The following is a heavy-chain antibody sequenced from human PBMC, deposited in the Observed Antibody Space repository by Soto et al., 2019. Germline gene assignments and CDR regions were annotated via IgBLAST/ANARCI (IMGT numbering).Heavy chain of an antibody. Sequence: SGPTLVNPTQTLTLTCTFSGFSRSTSGVDVGWIRQPPGKALEWLALIYWNDDKRYSPCLKSRLTITKDTSKNQVVLTMTNMDPVDTATYYCAHFLRLTYSSSWYSDYWGQGTLVTVSS. CDR1: GFSRSTSGVD. D-gene: IGHD6-13*01. CDR3: AHFLRLTYSSSWYSDY. V-gene: IGHV2-5*01. CDR2: IYWNDDK. J-gene: IGHJ4*02.